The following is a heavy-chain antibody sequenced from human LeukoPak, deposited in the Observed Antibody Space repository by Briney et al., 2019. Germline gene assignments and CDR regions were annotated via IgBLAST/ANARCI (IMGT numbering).Heavy chain of an antibody. D-gene: IGHD3-22*01. CDR3: AKDVGYDSSGLLNY. Sequence: PGGSLRLSCAASGFTFSSYAMHWVRQAPGKGLEWVAVISYDGSNKYYADSVKGRFTISRDNSKNTLYLQMNSLRAEDTAVYYCAKDVGYDSSGLLNYWGQGTLVTVSS. CDR2: ISYDGSNK. CDR1: GFTFSSYA. V-gene: IGHV3-30*04. J-gene: IGHJ4*02.